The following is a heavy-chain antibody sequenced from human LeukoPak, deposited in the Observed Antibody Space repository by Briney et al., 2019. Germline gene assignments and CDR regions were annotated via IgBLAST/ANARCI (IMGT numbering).Heavy chain of an antibody. CDR3: ARAVAGDFDY. Sequence: SETLSLTCTVSGGSISSSSYYWGWIRQPPGKGLEWIGSIYYSGSTYYNPSLKSRVTVSVDTSKNQFSLKLSSVTAADTAVYYCARAVAGDFDYWGQGTLVTVSS. D-gene: IGHD6-19*01. V-gene: IGHV4-39*01. CDR1: GGSISSSSYY. CDR2: IYYSGST. J-gene: IGHJ4*02.